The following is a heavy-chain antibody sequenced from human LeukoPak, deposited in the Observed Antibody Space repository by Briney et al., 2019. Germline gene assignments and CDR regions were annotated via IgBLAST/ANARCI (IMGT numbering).Heavy chain of an antibody. Sequence: PGGSLRLSCAASGFSFSTYGMHWVRQAPGKGLEWVAVISYDGSDKYYADSVKGRFTISRDNSKNTLYLQMNSLRAEDTAVYYCAKDRGDIVVVPAVKAFGYWGQGTLVTVSS. CDR3: AKDRGDIVVVPAVKAFGY. D-gene: IGHD2-2*01. V-gene: IGHV3-30*18. J-gene: IGHJ4*02. CDR2: ISYDGSDK. CDR1: GFSFSTYG.